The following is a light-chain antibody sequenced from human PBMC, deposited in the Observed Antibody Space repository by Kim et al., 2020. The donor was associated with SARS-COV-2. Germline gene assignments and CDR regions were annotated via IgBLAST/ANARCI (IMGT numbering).Light chain of an antibody. CDR1: SLRSYY. CDR2: GKN. V-gene: IGLV3-19*01. Sequence: VALRQTVRITCQGDSLRSYYASWYQQNPGQAPLLVIYGKNNRPSGTPDRFSGSSSGNTASLTITGAQAEDEAGYYCNSRDSNTNVVFGGGTQLTVL. CDR3: NSRDSNTNVV. J-gene: IGLJ2*01.